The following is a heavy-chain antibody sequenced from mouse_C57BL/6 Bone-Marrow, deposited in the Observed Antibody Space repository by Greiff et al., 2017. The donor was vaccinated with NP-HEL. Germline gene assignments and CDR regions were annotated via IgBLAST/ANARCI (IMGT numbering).Heavy chain of an antibody. V-gene: IGHV1-81*01. J-gene: IGHJ4*01. Sequence: QVQLQQSGAELVRPGASVKLSCKASGYTFTSYGISWVKQRTGQGLEWIGEIYPRSGSTYYNEKFKGKATLTAEKSSNTAYMELRSLTSDDSAAYCGARPPYYYGRSGYWGQGTSVTVSA. CDR1: GYTFTSYG. CDR2: IYPRSGST. D-gene: IGHD1-1*01. CDR3: ARPPYYYGRSGY.